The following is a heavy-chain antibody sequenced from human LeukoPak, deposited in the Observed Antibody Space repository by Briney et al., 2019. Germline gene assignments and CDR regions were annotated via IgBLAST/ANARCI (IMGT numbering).Heavy chain of an antibody. Sequence: ASVKVCCKASGYTFTNYAMNWVRQVPGQGLGWMRWIDTNTGNPTYAQGFTEQFVFSLDTSVNTAYLQINSIKSEDTAVYHCARDNYGAEEGIGSSLVWLDPWGQGTLVTVSS. D-gene: IGHD6-13*01. CDR2: IDTNTGNP. CDR3: ARDNYGAEEGIGSSLVWLDP. CDR1: GYTFTNYA. V-gene: IGHV7-4-1*02. J-gene: IGHJ5*02.